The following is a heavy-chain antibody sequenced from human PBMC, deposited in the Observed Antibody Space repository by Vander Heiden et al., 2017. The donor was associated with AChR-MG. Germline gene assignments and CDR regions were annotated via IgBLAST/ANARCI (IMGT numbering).Heavy chain of an antibody. CDR3: ARDVTIFGVARFDP. V-gene: IGHV1-2*02. CDR1: GYPFPGYY. J-gene: IGHJ5*02. Sequence: QVQLVQCGAEVQKPGASVKVSCKASGYPFPGYYMHWVRQAPGQGLEWMGWINPNSGGTNYAQKFQGRVTMTRDTSISTAYMELSRLRSDDTAVYYCARDVTIFGVARFDPWGQGTLVTVSS. D-gene: IGHD3-3*01. CDR2: INPNSGGT.